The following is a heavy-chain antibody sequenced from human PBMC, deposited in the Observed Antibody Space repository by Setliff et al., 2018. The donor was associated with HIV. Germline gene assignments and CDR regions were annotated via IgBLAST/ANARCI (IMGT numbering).Heavy chain of an antibody. D-gene: IGHD6-19*01. V-gene: IGHV3-30*02. J-gene: IGHJ4*02. CDR3: EKNLYRSPWSPLDY. Sequence: GGSLRLSCAASGFTFSFYGMHWVRQAPGKGLEWVAFIRYDDSYKFYADSVKGRFTISRDNSKNTLYLQMNSLRADDTAVYYCEKNLYRSPWSPLDYWGQGTLVTVSS. CDR2: IRYDDSYK. CDR1: GFTFSFYG.